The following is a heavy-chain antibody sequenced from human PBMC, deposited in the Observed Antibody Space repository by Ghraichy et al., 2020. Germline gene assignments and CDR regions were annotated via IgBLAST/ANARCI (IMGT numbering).Heavy chain of an antibody. CDR3: ARDYLRDIVVVVAATPGY. D-gene: IGHD2-15*01. CDR1: GFTFSDYY. CDR2: ISSSGSTI. Sequence: GGSLRLSCAASGFTFSDYYMSWIRQAPGKGLEWVSYISSSGSTIYYADSVKGRFTISRDNAKNSLYLQMNSLRAEDTAVYYCARDYLRDIVVVVAATPGYWGQGTLVTVSS. J-gene: IGHJ4*02. V-gene: IGHV3-11*01.